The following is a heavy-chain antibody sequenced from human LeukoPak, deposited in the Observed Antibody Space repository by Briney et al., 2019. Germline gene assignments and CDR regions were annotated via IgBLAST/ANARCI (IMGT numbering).Heavy chain of an antibody. CDR1: GYTFTSNY. Sequence: ASVKVSCKAFGYTFTSNYMHWVRQAPGQEPEWMGVISPSGGSSTYAQKFQGRVTLTRDMSTSTDYLELSSLRSDDTAVYYCARDNSVRDEAWWFNPWGQGTLVTVSS. CDR3: ARDNSVRDEAWWFNP. CDR2: ISPSGGSS. D-gene: IGHD5-24*01. V-gene: IGHV1-46*01. J-gene: IGHJ5*02.